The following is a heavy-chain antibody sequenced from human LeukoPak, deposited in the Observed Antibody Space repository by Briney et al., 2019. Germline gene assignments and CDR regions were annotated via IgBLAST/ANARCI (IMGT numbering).Heavy chain of an antibody. CDR3: AREEWGGVYFDY. J-gene: IGHJ4*02. V-gene: IGHV3-30*03. CDR2: ISYDGSNK. D-gene: IGHD3-16*01. Sequence: PGGSLRLSCAASGLTFSSYGMHWVRQAPGKGLEWVAVISYDGSNKYYADSVKGRFTISRDNSKNTLYLQMNSLRAEDTAVYYCAREEWGGVYFDYWGQGTLVTVSS. CDR1: GLTFSSYG.